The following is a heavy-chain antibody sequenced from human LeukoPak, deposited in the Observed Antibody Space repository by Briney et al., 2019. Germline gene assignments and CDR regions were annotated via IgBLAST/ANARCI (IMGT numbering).Heavy chain of an antibody. Sequence: SETLSLTCTVSGASISSYYWSWIRQPAGKGLEWIGRIYTSGSTNYNPSLKSRVTMSVDTSKKRFSLKPSSVTAADTAVYYCARQGYSAYEILDYWGQGTLVTVSS. V-gene: IGHV4-4*07. CDR3: ARQGYSAYEILDY. CDR2: IYTSGST. J-gene: IGHJ4*02. D-gene: IGHD5-12*01. CDR1: GASISSYY.